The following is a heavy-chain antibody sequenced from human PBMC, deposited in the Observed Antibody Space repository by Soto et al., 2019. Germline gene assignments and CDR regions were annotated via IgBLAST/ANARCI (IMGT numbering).Heavy chain of an antibody. CDR1: GGSISSYY. V-gene: IGHV4-59*01. CDR2: IYYSGST. J-gene: IGHJ5*02. CDR3: ARDYYDSSGGASWFDP. Sequence: TSETLSLTCTVSGGSISSYYWSWIRQPPGKGLEWIGYIYYSGSTNYNPSLKSRVTISVDTSKNQSSLKLSSVTAADTAVYYCARDYYDSSGGASWFDPWGQGTLVTVSS. D-gene: IGHD3-22*01.